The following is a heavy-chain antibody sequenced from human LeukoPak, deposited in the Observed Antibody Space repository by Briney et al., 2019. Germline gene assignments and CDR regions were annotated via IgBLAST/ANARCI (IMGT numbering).Heavy chain of an antibody. V-gene: IGHV3-72*01. CDR2: IRNKAVSYTA. CDR1: GFTFNDHH. J-gene: IGHJ4*02. D-gene: IGHD3-22*01. CDR3: ARESSGSPDDS. Sequence: GGSLRLPCTASGFTFNDHHMDWVRQAPGEGLEWVGLIRNKAVSYTAVYAASVKGRFTISRDDSKNSVYLQMNSMKNEDTFVYFYARESSGSPDDSWGQGTLVTVSS.